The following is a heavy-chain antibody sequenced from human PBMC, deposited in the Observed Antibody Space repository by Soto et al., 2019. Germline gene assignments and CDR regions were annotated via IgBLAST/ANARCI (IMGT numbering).Heavy chain of an antibody. V-gene: IGHV4-61*03. CDR2: ISYTGRT. J-gene: IGHJ6*02. Sequence: PSETLSLTCIVSGDSVTSGSYYWTWLRQPPGKGLEWIGYISYTGRTKYNPSLQSRVTISVDTSKNDFSLNLSSVTAADTAVYFRAREWGLLPYYVMNVWGHGTAVTVSS. CDR3: AREWGLLPYYVMNV. D-gene: IGHD7-27*01. CDR1: GDSVTSGSYY.